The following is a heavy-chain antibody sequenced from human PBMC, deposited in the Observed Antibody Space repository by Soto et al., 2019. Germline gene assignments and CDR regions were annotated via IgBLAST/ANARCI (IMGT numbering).Heavy chain of an antibody. D-gene: IGHD3-10*01. CDR2: ISSSSSYI. Sequence: KSGGSLRLSCAASGFTFSSYSMNWVRQAPGKGLEWVSSISSSSSYIYYADSVKGRFTISRDNAKNSLYLQMNSLRAEDTAVYYCARHPVGGSGSYPPSSDYYYGMDVWGQGTTVTVSS. V-gene: IGHV3-21*01. CDR3: ARHPVGGSGSYPPSSDYYYGMDV. J-gene: IGHJ6*02. CDR1: GFTFSSYS.